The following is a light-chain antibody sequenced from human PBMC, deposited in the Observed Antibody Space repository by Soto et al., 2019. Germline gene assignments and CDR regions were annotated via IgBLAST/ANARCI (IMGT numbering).Light chain of an antibody. V-gene: IGKV1D-12*01. Sequence: DIQMTQSPSSVSASVGDRVTISGRASQGISSWLAWYQQKPGKPPKILIYAASSLPSGVPSRFSGSGSGTDCTLTISRLQPEDFETYYCQQANSSPLTFGGGTKVDIK. J-gene: IGKJ4*01. CDR1: QGISSW. CDR2: AAS. CDR3: QQANSSPLT.